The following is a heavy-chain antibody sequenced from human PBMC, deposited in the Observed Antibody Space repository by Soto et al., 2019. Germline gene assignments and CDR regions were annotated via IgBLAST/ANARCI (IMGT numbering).Heavy chain of an antibody. V-gene: IGHV1-2*04. CDR1: GYTFTGYY. CDR2: INPNSGGT. D-gene: IGHD5-18*01. J-gene: IGHJ6*02. CDR3: ATARNSGYSYGFYYYYGMDV. Sequence: ASVKVSFKASGYTFTGYYMHWVRQAPGQGLEWMGWINPNSGGTNYAQKFQGWVTMTRDTSISTAYMELSRLRSDDTAVYYCATARNSGYSYGFYYYYGMDVWGQGTTVTVSS.